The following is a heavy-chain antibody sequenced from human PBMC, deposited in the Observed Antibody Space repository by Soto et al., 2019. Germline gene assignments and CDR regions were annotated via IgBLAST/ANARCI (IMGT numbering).Heavy chain of an antibody. J-gene: IGHJ4*02. D-gene: IGHD6-6*01. CDR1: GFTFSSYA. CDR3: ARQAARLPNAHFDY. CDR2: ISYDGSNK. Sequence: QVELVESGGGVVQPGRSLRLSCAASGFTFSSYAMHWVRQAPGKGLEWVAVISYDGSNKYYADSVKGRFTISRDNSKNTLYLQMNSLRAEDTAVYYCARQAARLPNAHFDYWGQGTLVTVSS. V-gene: IGHV3-30-3*01.